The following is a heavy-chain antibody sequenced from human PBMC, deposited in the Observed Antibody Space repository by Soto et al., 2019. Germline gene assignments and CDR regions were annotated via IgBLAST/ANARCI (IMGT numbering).Heavy chain of an antibody. CDR2: INHSGST. J-gene: IGHJ4*02. CDR1: GGFFSGYY. V-gene: IGHV4-34*01. D-gene: IGHD6-13*01. CDR3: ARPADSWYYFDF. Sequence: QVQLQQWGAGLLKPSETLSLTCAVYGGFFSGYYWSWIRQPPGKGLEWIGEINHSGSTTYNPSLKSRVTILADTSKNQFSLKLNSVTAADTAVYYCARPADSWYYFDFWGQGTMVNVSS.